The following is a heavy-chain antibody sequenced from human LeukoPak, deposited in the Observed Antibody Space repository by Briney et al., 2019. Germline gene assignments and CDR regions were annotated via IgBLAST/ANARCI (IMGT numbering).Heavy chain of an antibody. D-gene: IGHD3-22*01. CDR1: GFTLSSYA. CDR2: ISGNAGST. V-gene: IGHV3-23*01. J-gene: IGHJ4*02. Sequence: GGSLRLSCAASGFTLSSYAMSWVRQAPGKGLEWVSLISGNAGSTYYADSVKGRLTISRDITKNTLYLQMNSLRVEDTAVYYCAKVSHYYDSSGYPDHWGQGTLVTVSS. CDR3: AKVSHYYDSSGYPDH.